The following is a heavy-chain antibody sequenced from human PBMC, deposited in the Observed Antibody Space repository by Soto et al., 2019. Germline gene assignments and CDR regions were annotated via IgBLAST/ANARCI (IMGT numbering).Heavy chain of an antibody. Sequence: GVSLRLSCAASGFTFTSQAMSWVRQAPGKGLEWVAGVSKSGDGTYYTDSVKGRFSISRDNSKNTLHLQMNSLRAEDTAVYYCVKGISYPDYWGQGTLVTVS. CDR2: VSKSGDGT. CDR3: VKGISYPDY. CDR1: GFTFTSQA. D-gene: IGHD3-10*01. V-gene: IGHV3-23*01. J-gene: IGHJ4*01.